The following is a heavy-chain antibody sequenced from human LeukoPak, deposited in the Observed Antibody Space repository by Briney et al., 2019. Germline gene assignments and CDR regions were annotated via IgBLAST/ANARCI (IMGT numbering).Heavy chain of an antibody. J-gene: IGHJ4*02. V-gene: IGHV3-23*01. D-gene: IGHD6-19*01. CDR2: ISDSGSIT. CDR1: GFTFSSYA. Sequence: PGGSLRPSCAASGFTFSSYAMTWVRQAPGKGLEWVSVISDSGSITYYADSVKGRFTISRDNSKNTLFLQMSSLRAEDTAVYYCAKDDRRTSGWYFFDYRGRGNLVTVSS. CDR3: AKDDRRTSGWYFFDY.